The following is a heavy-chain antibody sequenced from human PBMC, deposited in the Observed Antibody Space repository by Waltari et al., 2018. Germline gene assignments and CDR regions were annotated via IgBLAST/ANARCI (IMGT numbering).Heavy chain of an antibody. CDR1: GYTFTSYG. V-gene: IGHV1-18*01. J-gene: IGHJ4*02. Sequence: QVQLVQSGAEVKKPGASVKVSCKASGYTFTSYGISWVRQAPGQGLEWMGWTSAYNGNTNYAQKLQGRVTMTTDTSTSTAYMELRSLRSDDTAVYYCASVIHCGGDCYGFDYWGQGTLVTVSS. D-gene: IGHD2-21*01. CDR2: TSAYNGNT. CDR3: ASVIHCGGDCYGFDY.